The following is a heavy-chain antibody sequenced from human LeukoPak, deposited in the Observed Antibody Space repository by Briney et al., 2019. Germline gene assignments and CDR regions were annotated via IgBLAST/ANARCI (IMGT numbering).Heavy chain of an antibody. CDR3: AKPIVPAAMVYNYYGMDA. CDR1: GFTFSSYA. D-gene: IGHD2-2*01. J-gene: IGHJ6*02. V-gene: IGHV3-23*01. Sequence: GGSLRLSCAASGFTFSSYAMSWVRQAPGKGLEWVSAISGSGGSTYYADSVKGRFTISRDNSKNTLYLQTNSLRAEDTAVYYCAKPIVPAAMVYNYYGMDAWGQGTTVTVSS. CDR2: ISGSGGST.